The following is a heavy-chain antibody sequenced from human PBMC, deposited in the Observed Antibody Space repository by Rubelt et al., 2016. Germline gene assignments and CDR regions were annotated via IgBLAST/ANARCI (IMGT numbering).Heavy chain of an antibody. V-gene: IGHV1-3*01. CDR1: GYTFTSYA. CDR2: INAGNGNT. J-gene: IGHJ4*02. D-gene: IGHD6-19*01. Sequence: QAQLVQSGAEVKKPGASVKVSCKASGYTFTSYAMHWVRQAPGQRLEWMGWINAGNGNTKYSQKFQGRVTITRDTSESTAYMELSSRRSEDTAVYYCAREAPMAGSCVDYWGQGTLVTVSS. CDR3: AREAPMAGSCVDY.